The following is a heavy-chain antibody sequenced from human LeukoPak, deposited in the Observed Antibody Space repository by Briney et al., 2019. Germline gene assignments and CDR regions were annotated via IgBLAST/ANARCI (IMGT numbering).Heavy chain of an antibody. CDR3: AAGYDSAWSKDSFDV. J-gene: IGHJ3*01. D-gene: IGHD6-19*01. V-gene: IGHV1-24*01. CDR2: FDPEDGET. CDR1: GYTLTDLS. Sequence: ASVKVSCKVSGYTLTDLSIHWVRQAPGKGLEWMGGFDPEDGETIYAQNFQGRVSMTEDTSTDTAYMTFPSLRSEDTAVYYCAAGYDSAWSKDSFDVWGQGTMVTVSS.